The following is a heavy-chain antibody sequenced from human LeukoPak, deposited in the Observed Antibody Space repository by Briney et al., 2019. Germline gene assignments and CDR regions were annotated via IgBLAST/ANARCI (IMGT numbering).Heavy chain of an antibody. CDR2: ISGGGGT. Sequence: GGSLRLSCAASGFTFSSYSMSWVRQAPGKGLEWVSGISGGGGTYYADSVKGRFTISRDNSKNTLYLQVNSLRAEDTGVYYCAKEPPYCGGDCYFLLDYWSQGTLVTVSS. CDR1: GFTFSSYS. V-gene: IGHV3-23*01. J-gene: IGHJ4*02. CDR3: AKEPPYCGGDCYFLLDY. D-gene: IGHD2-21*02.